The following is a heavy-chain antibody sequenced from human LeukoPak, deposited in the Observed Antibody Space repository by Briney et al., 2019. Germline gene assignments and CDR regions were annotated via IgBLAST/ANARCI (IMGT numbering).Heavy chain of an antibody. CDR1: GFTFSKYW. CDR2: IKQDGSEK. Sequence: PGGSLRLSCAASGFTFSKYWMSWVRQVPGKGLEWVANIKQDGSEKYYVDSVKGRFTISRDNDKNSLYLQMNSLRAEDTAVYYCARGYNWKDYWGQGTLVSVSS. J-gene: IGHJ4*02. CDR3: ARGYNWKDY. D-gene: IGHD1-1*01. V-gene: IGHV3-7*01.